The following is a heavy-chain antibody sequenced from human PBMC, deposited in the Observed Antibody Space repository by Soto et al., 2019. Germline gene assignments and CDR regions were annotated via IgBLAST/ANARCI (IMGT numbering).Heavy chain of an antibody. V-gene: IGHV4-59*12. Sequence: SETLSLTCNVSGGSISNSYWTWIRQPPGKRLEWIGYIYYSGFTTYNPSLKSRVTMSIDTPKSQFSLKLRSVTSADTAVYYCARDVEKYGWFDPWGQGTLVTV. J-gene: IGHJ5*02. CDR3: ARDVEKYGWFDP. CDR2: IYYSGFT. D-gene: IGHD2-2*01. CDR1: GGSISNSY.